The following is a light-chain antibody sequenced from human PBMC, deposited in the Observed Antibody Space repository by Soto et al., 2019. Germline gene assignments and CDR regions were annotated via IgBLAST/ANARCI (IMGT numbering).Light chain of an antibody. V-gene: IGKV3-15*01. CDR1: QTIDNT. J-gene: IGKJ1*01. CDR3: QHYKDWRT. Sequence: IVMKQSPATLSVSPGESATLSCSASQTIDNTLAWYQQRPGQAPRLLLYGASIRAAGIPARFSGSGSGTEFTLTISGLQSEDFGDYYCQHYKDWRTFGQGTNVDIK. CDR2: GAS.